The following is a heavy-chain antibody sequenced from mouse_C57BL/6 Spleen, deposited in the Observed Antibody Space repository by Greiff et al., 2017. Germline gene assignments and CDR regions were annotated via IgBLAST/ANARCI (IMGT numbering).Heavy chain of an antibody. V-gene: IGHV3-6*01. CDR2: IRYDGSN. Sequence: DVKLQESGPGLVKPSQSLSLTCSVTGYSITSGYYWNWIRQFPGNKLEWMGYIRYDGSNNYNPSLKNRISITRDTSKNQFFLKLTSVTTEDTATYYCARGGDYDVWYFDVWGTGTTVTVSS. CDR3: ARGGDYDVWYFDV. CDR1: GYSITSGYY. D-gene: IGHD2-4*01. J-gene: IGHJ1*03.